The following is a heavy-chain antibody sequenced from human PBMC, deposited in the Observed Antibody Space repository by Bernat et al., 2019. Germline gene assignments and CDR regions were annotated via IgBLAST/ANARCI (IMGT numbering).Heavy chain of an antibody. J-gene: IGHJ4*02. CDR3: ARDLFSGHATGDY. D-gene: IGHD1-26*01. CDR1: GFTFSNYE. CDR2: TSSSGSTV. V-gene: IGHV3-48*03. Sequence: EVQLVESGGGLVQPGGSLRLSCAASGFTFSNYEINWVRQTPGEGLEWVSSTSSSGSTVYYADSVKGRFTISRDNAKNSLYLQMNRLRAEDTAVYYCARDLFSGHATGDYWGQGTLVTVSS.